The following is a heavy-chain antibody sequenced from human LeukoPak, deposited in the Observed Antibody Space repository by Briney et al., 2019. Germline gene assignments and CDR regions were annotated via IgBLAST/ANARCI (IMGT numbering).Heavy chain of an antibody. D-gene: IGHD5-12*01. CDR1: GESFTTFY. J-gene: IGHJ6*03. Sequence: SETLSLTCAVYGESFTTFYWGWIRQTPGKGLEWIGEINHTGSTNYNPSLKSRVTISVDTSKNQFSLKLSSVTAADTAVYYCARGRYGGYYYYYMDVWGKGTTVTVSS. CDR2: INHTGST. V-gene: IGHV4-34*01. CDR3: ARGRYGGYYYYYMDV.